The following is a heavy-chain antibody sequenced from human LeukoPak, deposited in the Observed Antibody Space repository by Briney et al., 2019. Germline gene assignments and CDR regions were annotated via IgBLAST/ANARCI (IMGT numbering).Heavy chain of an antibody. CDR1: GFTFSSYS. CDR2: ISSSSSTI. CDR3: ARDYSGSYSSGFDY. V-gene: IGHV3-48*02. Sequence: GGSLRLSCAASGFTFSSYSMNWVRQAPGRGLEWVSYISSSSSTIYYADSVKGRFTISRDNAKNSLYLQMNSLRDEDTAVYYCARDYSGSYSSGFDYWGQGTLVTVSS. J-gene: IGHJ4*02. D-gene: IGHD1-26*01.